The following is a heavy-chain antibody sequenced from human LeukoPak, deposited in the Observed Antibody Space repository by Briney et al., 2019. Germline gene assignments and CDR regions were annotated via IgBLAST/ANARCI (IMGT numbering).Heavy chain of an antibody. CDR3: ACHSGSYEFDY. CDR2: INHSGST. CDR1: GGSFSGYY. D-gene: IGHD1-26*01. V-gene: IGHV4-34*01. J-gene: IGHJ4*02. Sequence: ASETLSLTCAVYGGSFSGYYWSWIRRPPGKGLEWIGEINHSGSTNYNPSLKSRVTISVDTSKNQFSLKLSSVTAADTAVYYCACHSGSYEFDYWGQGTLVTVSS.